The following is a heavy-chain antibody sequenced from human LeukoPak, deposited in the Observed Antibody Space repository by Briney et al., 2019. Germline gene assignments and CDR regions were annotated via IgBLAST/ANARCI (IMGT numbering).Heavy chain of an antibody. CDR2: IYYSGST. J-gene: IGHJ4*02. CDR3: ARSHMVRGIDY. CDR1: GGSISSGGYY. Sequence: SETLSLTCTVSGGSISSGGYYWSWIRQHPGKGLEWIGYIYYSGSTYYNPSLKSRVTISVDTSKNQFSLKLSSVTAADTAVYYCARSHMVRGIDYWGQGTLVTVSS. D-gene: IGHD3-10*01. V-gene: IGHV4-31*03.